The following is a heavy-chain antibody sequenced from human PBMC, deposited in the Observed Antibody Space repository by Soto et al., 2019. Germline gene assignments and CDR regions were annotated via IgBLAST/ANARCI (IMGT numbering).Heavy chain of an antibody. D-gene: IGHD3-22*01. CDR3: ARGNPITMIVVVAPDFDY. J-gene: IGHJ4*02. Sequence: GGSLRLSCAASGFTFSSYSMNWVRQAPGKGLEWVSYISSSSSTIYYADSVKGRFTISRDNAKNSLYLQMNSLRDEDTAVYYCARGNPITMIVVVAPDFDYWGQGTLVTVSS. CDR2: ISSSSSTI. CDR1: GFTFSSYS. V-gene: IGHV3-48*02.